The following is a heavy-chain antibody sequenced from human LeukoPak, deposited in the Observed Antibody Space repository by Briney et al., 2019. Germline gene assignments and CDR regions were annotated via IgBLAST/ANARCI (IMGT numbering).Heavy chain of an antibody. Sequence: QAGGSLRLSCAASGFTFSSHGMHWVRQAPGKGLEWVAVISYDGSNKYYADSVKGRFTISRDNSKNTLYLQMNSLRAEDTAVYYCANMDYYGSGSYYNPYWGQGTLVTVSS. CDR2: ISYDGSNK. CDR1: GFTFSSHG. V-gene: IGHV3-30*18. D-gene: IGHD3-10*01. J-gene: IGHJ4*02. CDR3: ANMDYYGSGSYYNPY.